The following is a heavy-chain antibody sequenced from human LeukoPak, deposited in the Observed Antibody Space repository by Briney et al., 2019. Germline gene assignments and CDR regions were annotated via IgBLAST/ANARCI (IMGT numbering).Heavy chain of an antibody. CDR2: IIPIFGTA. J-gene: IGHJ4*02. D-gene: IGHD3-10*01. V-gene: IGHV1-69*05. Sequence: GGSLRLSCAASGFTFSSYAISWVRQAPGQGLEWMGGIIPIFGTANYAQKFQGRVTITTDESTSTAYMELSSLRSEDTAVYYCARAHYGSGSYWYYFDYWGQGTLVTVSS. CDR3: ARAHYGSGSYWYYFDY. CDR1: GFTFSSYA.